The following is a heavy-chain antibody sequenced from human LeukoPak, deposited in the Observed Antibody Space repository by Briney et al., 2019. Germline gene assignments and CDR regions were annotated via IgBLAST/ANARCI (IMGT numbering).Heavy chain of an antibody. CDR2: IYYSGST. Sequence: PSQTLSLTCTVPGGSISSGDYYWSWIRQPPGKGLEWIGYIYYSGSTYYNPSLKSRVTISVDTSKNQFSLKLSSVTAADTAVYYCARGLRYFDWLLSASWFDPWGQGTLVTVSS. CDR1: GGSISSGDYY. D-gene: IGHD3-9*01. J-gene: IGHJ5*02. CDR3: ARGLRYFDWLLSASWFDP. V-gene: IGHV4-30-4*01.